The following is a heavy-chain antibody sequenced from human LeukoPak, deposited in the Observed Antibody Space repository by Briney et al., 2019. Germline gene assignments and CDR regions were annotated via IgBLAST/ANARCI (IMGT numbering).Heavy chain of an antibody. CDR2: IIPILGIA. J-gene: IGHJ6*02. Sequence: GASVKVSCKASGGTFSSYAISWVRQAPGQGLEWMGRIIPILGIANYAQKFQGRVTITADKSTSTAYMELSSLRSEDTAVYYCARERFRDTAMVTFSYYYGMDVWGQGTTVTVSS. V-gene: IGHV1-69*04. CDR1: GGTFSSYA. D-gene: IGHD5-18*01. CDR3: ARERFRDTAMVTFSYYYGMDV.